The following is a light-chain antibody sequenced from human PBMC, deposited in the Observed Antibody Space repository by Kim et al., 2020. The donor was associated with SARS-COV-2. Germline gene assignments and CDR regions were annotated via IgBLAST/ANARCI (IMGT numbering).Light chain of an antibody. Sequence: ASIGDRVTITGRASQGIGNSLAWVQQKPEKAPKSLIYAASSLHSGVPSKFSGSGSGTDFTLTISSLQPEDFAIYYCQQYKSYPLTFGGGTKVDIK. V-gene: IGKV1-16*02. CDR1: QGIGNS. J-gene: IGKJ4*01. CDR3: QQYKSYPLT. CDR2: AAS.